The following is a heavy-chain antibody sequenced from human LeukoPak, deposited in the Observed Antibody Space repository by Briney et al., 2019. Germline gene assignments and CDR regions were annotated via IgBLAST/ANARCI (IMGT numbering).Heavy chain of an antibody. CDR1: GGSFSGYY. CDR2: INQSGST. J-gene: IGHJ4*02. CDR3: ARPVSGY. Sequence: QPSETLSLTCAVYGGSFSGYYWSWLRQTPGKGLEWIGEINQSGSTNYNLSLKSRVTISVDTSKNQLSLKLSSVTAADTAVYYCARPVSGYWGQGTLVTVSS. V-gene: IGHV4-34*01.